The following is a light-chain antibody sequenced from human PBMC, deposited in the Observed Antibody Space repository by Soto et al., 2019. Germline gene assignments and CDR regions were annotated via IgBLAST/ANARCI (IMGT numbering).Light chain of an antibody. J-gene: IGKJ1*01. CDR3: RQYLGLPRT. Sequence: DIVMTQSPDSLAVSLGERATINCKSSQSVLHSPNNKNYLAWYQQKPGQPPKMLVYWASTRESGVPDRFSGSGSGTDFTLTISSLQAEDVAVYYCRQYLGLPRTFGQGTKVDIK. CDR2: WAS. V-gene: IGKV4-1*01. CDR1: QSVLHSPNNKNY.